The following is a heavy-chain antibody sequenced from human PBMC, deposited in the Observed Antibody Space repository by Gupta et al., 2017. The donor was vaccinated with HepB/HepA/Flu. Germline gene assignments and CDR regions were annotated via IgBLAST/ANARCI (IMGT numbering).Heavy chain of an antibody. J-gene: IGHJ4*02. CDR1: GGSIYNYY. V-gene: IGHV4-59*08. Sequence: QVQLQESGPGLVKPSETLSLTCTVSGGSIYNYYWSWVRLPPGKGLEWIGYVYYNGNTNYNPSLKSRITISVDTSKNQFSLNLKSVTAADTALYYCARQGKFGDLFDYWGQGTLVPVSS. D-gene: IGHD3-10*01. CDR2: VYYNGNT. CDR3: ARQGKFGDLFDY.